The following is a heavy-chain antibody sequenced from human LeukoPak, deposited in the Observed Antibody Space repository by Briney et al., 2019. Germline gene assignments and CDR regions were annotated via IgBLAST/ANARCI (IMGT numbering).Heavy chain of an antibody. D-gene: IGHD3-9*01. Sequence: SVKVSCEASGFTFTSSAMQWVRQARGQRLVWIGWIVVGSGNTNYAQKFQERVTITRDMSTSTAYMELSSLRSEDTAVYYCAASDYDILTGSINWFDPWGQGTLVTVSS. V-gene: IGHV1-58*02. J-gene: IGHJ5*02. CDR3: AASDYDILTGSINWFDP. CDR2: IVVGSGNT. CDR1: GFTFTSSA.